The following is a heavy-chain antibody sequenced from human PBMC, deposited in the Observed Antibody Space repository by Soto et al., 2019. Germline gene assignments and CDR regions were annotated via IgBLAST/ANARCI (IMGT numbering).Heavy chain of an antibody. CDR1: GYTFTSYA. V-gene: IGHV1-3*01. Sequence: GASVKVSCKASGYTFTSYAMHWVRQAPGQRLEWMGWINAGNGNTKYSQKFQGRVTITRDTSASTAYMELSSLRSEDTAVYYCARGTQRLVLGYYYYYYMDVWGKGTTVTVSS. J-gene: IGHJ6*03. D-gene: IGHD6-13*01. CDR3: ARGTQRLVLGYYYYYYMDV. CDR2: INAGNGNT.